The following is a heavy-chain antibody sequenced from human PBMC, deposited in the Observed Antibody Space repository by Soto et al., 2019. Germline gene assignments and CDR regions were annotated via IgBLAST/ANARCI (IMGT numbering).Heavy chain of an antibody. CDR2: ISYDGSNK. CDR3: AIIQDLAY. D-gene: IGHD3-16*01. Sequence: PGGSLRLSCAASGFTFSSYGMHWVRQAPGKGLEWVAVISYDGSNKYYADSVKGRFTISRDNSKNTLYLQMDSLRAEDTAVYYCAIIQDLAYWGQRTLVTVSS. J-gene: IGHJ4*02. CDR1: GFTFSSYG. V-gene: IGHV3-30*03.